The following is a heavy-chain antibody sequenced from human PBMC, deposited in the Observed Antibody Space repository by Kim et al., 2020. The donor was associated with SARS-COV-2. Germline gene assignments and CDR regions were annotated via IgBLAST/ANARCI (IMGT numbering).Heavy chain of an antibody. CDR3: AKSNTTRGYTAIDY. J-gene: IGHJ4*02. V-gene: IGHV3-23*01. Sequence: GGSLRLSCAAPGFTFSSFAMSWVRQAPGKGLEWVTAISGVGDTTYYADSVKGRFTISRDNSKSTWYLQMNSLRAEDTAVYYCAKSNTTRGYTAIDYWGQG. CDR1: GFTFSSFA. D-gene: IGHD5-18*01. CDR2: ISGVGDTT.